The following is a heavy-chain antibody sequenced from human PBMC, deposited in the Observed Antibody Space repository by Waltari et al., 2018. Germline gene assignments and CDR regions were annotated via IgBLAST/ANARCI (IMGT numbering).Heavy chain of an antibody. CDR2: IYHSGST. D-gene: IGHD2-2*01. J-gene: IGHJ4*02. V-gene: IGHV4-4*02. Sequence: QVQLQESGPGLVKPSGTLSLTCAVSGGSISSSNWWSWVRQPPGKGLEWLGEIYHSGSTNYNPSLKSRVTISVDKSKIQFSLKLSSVTAADTAVYYCGIVVVPYYYFDYWGQGTLVTVSS. CDR3: GIVVVPYYYFDY. CDR1: GGSISSSNW.